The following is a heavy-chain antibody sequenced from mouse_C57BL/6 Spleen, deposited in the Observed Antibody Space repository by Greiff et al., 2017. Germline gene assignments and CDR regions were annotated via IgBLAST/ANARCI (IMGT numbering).Heavy chain of an antibody. D-gene: IGHD2-2*01. V-gene: IGHV5-17*01. CDR1: GFTFSDYG. CDR2: ISSGSSTI. Sequence: EVHLVESGGGLVKPGGSLKLSCAASGFTFSDYGMHWVRQAPEKGLEWVAYISSGSSTIYYADTVKGRFTISRDNAKNTLFLQMTSLRSEDTAMYYCARGAGYPYYFDYWGQGTTLTVSS. CDR3: ARGAGYPYYFDY. J-gene: IGHJ2*01.